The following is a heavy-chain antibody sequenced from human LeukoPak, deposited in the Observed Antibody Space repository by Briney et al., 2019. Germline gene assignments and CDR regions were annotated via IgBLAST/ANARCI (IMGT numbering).Heavy chain of an antibody. V-gene: IGHV3-33*01. Sequence: GGSLRLSCAASGFTFSSYGMHWVRQAPGKGLEWVAVIWYDGSNKYYADSVKGRFTISRDNSKNTLYLQMNSLRAEDTAVYYCARDATPHYYGMDVWGQGTTVTVSS. J-gene: IGHJ6*02. CDR3: ARDATPHYYGMDV. CDR2: IWYDGSNK. CDR1: GFTFSSYG.